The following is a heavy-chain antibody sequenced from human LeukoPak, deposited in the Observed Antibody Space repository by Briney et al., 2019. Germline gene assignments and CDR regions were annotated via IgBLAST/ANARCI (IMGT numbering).Heavy chain of an antibody. CDR3: ARDQHYPPWGYNWNNDGLGAFDI. J-gene: IGHJ3*02. CDR1: GDSVSSNSAA. V-gene: IGHV6-1*01. D-gene: IGHD1/OR15-1a*01. Sequence: LQTLSLTCAISGDSVSSNSAAWNWIRQSPSRGLEWLGRTYYRSKWYNDYAVSVKSRITINPDTSKNQFSLQLNSVTPEDTAVYYCARDQHYPPWGYNWNNDGLGAFDIWGQGTMVTVSS. CDR2: TYYRSKWYN.